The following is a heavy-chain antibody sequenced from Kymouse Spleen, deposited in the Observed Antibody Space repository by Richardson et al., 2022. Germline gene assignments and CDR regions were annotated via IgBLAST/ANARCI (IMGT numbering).Heavy chain of an antibody. D-gene: IGHD3-9*01. CDR1: GGSISSSSYY. V-gene: IGHV4-39*01. CDR2: IYYSGST. J-gene: IGHJ4*02. Sequence: QLQLQESGPGLVKPSETLSLTCTVSGGSISSSSYYWGWIRQPPGKGLEWIGSIYYSGSTYYNPSLKSRVTISVDTSKNQFSLKLSSVTAADTAVYYCARQGDILTGYYKKPFDYWGQGTLVTVSS. CDR3: ARQGDILTGYYKKPFDY.